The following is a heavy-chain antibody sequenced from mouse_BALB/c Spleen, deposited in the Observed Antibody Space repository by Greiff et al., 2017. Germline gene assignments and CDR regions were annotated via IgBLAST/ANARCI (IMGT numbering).Heavy chain of an antibody. Sequence: EVQRVESGGGLVQPGGSLKLSCAASGFTFSSYTMSWVRQTPEKRLEWVAYISNGGGSTYYPDTVKGRFTISRDNAKITLYLQMSSLKSEDTAMYYSAIYCIYDGSPCDALDYWGQGTSVTVSA. CDR1: GFTFSSYT. CDR3: AIYCIYDGSPCDALDY. CDR2: ISNGGGST. J-gene: IGHJ4*01. V-gene: IGHV5-12-2*01. D-gene: IGHD2-3*01.